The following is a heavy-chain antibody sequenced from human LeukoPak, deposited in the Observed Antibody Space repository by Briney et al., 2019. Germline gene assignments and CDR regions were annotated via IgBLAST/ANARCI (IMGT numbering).Heavy chain of an antibody. J-gene: IGHJ4*02. CDR3: AKVGSSGWPIFYFDY. Sequence: GGSLRLSCAASGFTFSSYWMSWVRQAPGKGLEWVANIKQDGSEKYYVDSVKGRFTISRDNAKNSLYLQMNSLRAEDTAVYYCAKVGSSGWPIFYFDYWGQGTLVTVSS. CDR1: GFTFSSYW. V-gene: IGHV3-7*01. D-gene: IGHD6-19*01. CDR2: IKQDGSEK.